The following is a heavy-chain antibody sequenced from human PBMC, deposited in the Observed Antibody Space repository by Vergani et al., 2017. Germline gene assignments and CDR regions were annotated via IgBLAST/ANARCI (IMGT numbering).Heavy chain of an antibody. CDR1: GYTFTGYY. V-gene: IGHV1-2*02. CDR3: ARGQWLPTVSFDY. D-gene: IGHD6-19*01. CDR2: FNPNSGGT. Sequence: QVQLVQSGAEVKKPGASVKVSCKASGYTFTGYYMHWVRQAPGQGLEWMGWFNPNSGGTNNAQNFQGRVTMTRDTTISTAYMERSRLRSDDTAVYYCARGQWLPTVSFDYWGQGTLVTVSS. J-gene: IGHJ4*02.